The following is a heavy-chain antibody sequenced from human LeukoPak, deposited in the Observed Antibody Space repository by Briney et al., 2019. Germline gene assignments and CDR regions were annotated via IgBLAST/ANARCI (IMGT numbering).Heavy chain of an antibody. Sequence: PGGSLRLSCAASGFTFSSYSMNWVRQAPGKGLEWVSSISSSSSYIYYADSVKGRFTISRDNAKNSLYLQMNSLRAEDTAFYYCAKGWNYYESSGYIDYWGQGTLVTVSS. V-gene: IGHV3-21*04. CDR3: AKGWNYYESSGYIDY. CDR2: ISSSSSYI. CDR1: GFTFSSYS. J-gene: IGHJ4*02. D-gene: IGHD3-22*01.